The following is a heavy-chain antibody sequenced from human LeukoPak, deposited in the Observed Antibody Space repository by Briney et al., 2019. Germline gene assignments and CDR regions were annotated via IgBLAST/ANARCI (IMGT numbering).Heavy chain of an antibody. Sequence: PGGSLRLSCVASGFIFSSYNINWVRQAPGKGLEWVSSISSSSTYISYADSVKGRFTISRDNAKNSLDLQMDSLRVEDTAVYYCAREGYSACGLDYWGQGTLVTVSS. D-gene: IGHD5-12*01. CDR3: AREGYSACGLDY. J-gene: IGHJ4*02. CDR1: GFIFSSYN. V-gene: IGHV3-21*01. CDR2: ISSSSTYI.